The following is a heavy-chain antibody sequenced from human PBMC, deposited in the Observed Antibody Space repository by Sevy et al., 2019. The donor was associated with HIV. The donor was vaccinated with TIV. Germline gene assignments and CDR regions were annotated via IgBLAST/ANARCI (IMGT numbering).Heavy chain of an antibody. D-gene: IGHD5-18*01. V-gene: IGHV1-2*02. Sequence: ASVKVSCKASGYTFTGYYMHWVRQAPGQGLEWMGWINPNSGGTNYAQKFQGRVTMTRDTSISTAYMELSRLRSDDTAVYYCARDVGDSYGSYYYYYYGMDVRGQGTTVTVSS. J-gene: IGHJ6*02. CDR1: GYTFTGYY. CDR2: INPNSGGT. CDR3: ARDVGDSYGSYYYYYYGMDV.